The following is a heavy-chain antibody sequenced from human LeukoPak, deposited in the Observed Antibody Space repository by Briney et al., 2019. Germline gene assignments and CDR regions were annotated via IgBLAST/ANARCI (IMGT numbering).Heavy chain of an antibody. CDR1: GFTFSSYA. Sequence: PGGSLRLSCAASGFTFSSYAMHWVRQAPGKGLELVAVISYDGSNKYYADSVKGRFTISRDNPKNTLYLQMNSLRAEDTAVYYCARTRGPGNSYGTLFDYWGQGILVTVSS. V-gene: IGHV3-30*04. D-gene: IGHD5-18*01. CDR2: ISYDGSNK. CDR3: ARTRGPGNSYGTLFDY. J-gene: IGHJ4*02.